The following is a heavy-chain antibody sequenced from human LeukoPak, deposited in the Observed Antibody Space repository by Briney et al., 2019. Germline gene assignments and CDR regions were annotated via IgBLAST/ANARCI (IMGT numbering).Heavy chain of an antibody. CDR1: GASISDSRYY. CDR3: ARHYGP. J-gene: IGHJ5*02. Sequence: SETLSLTCTVSGASISDSRYYWGWIRQPPGKGLEWVASIFYSRGTDYNPSLKSRVTIFEDTSKDQFFLRLSSVTAADTAVYYCARHYGPWGQGTLVTVSS. CDR2: IFYSRGT. V-gene: IGHV4-39*01. D-gene: IGHD3-10*01.